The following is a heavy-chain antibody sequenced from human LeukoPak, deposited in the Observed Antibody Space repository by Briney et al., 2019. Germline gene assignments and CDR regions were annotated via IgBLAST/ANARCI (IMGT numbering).Heavy chain of an antibody. V-gene: IGHV4-39*07. J-gene: IGHJ4*02. CDR1: GGSISSSSYY. D-gene: IGHD5-18*01. CDR3: ARRSGYSSGVDY. CDR2: IYYSGST. Sequence: SETLSLTCTVSGGSISSSSYYWGWIRQPPGKGLEWIGSIYYSGSTYYNPSLKSRVTISVDTSKDQFSLKLSSVTAADTAVYYCARRSGYSSGVDYWGQGILVTVSS.